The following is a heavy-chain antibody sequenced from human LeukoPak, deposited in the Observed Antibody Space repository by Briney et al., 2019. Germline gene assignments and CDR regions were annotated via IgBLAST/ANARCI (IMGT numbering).Heavy chain of an antibody. J-gene: IGHJ5*02. D-gene: IGHD3-3*01. CDR2: FDPEYGET. V-gene: IGHV1-24*01. CDR1: GYTLTELS. Sequence: ASVKVSCKVSGYTLTELSMHWVRQAPGKGLEWMGGFDPEYGETIYAQKFQGRVTMTEDTSTDTAYMELSSLRSEDTAVYYCARDQYTFWSGQREAGLDPWGQGTLVTVSS. CDR3: ARDQYTFWSGQREAGLDP.